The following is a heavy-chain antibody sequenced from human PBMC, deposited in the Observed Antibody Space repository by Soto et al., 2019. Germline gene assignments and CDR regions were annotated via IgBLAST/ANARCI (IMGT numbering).Heavy chain of an antibody. CDR1: GYTFTIYG. D-gene: IGHD3-22*01. Sequence: QVQLVQSGAEVKKPGASVKVSCKASGYTFTIYGISWVRQAPGQGLEWMGWISGYNGNTDYAQNLQDRVTLTTDASTSSVYMGPRSLRSDDTAVYYCARVDYYDSIGYYGYWGQGTLITVSS. J-gene: IGHJ4*02. CDR3: ARVDYYDSIGYYGY. V-gene: IGHV1-18*04. CDR2: ISGYNGNT.